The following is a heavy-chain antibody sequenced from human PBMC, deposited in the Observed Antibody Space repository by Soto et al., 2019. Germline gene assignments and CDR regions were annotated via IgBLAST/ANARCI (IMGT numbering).Heavy chain of an antibody. CDR3: ARGAILNWFDP. J-gene: IGHJ5*02. CDR1: GYTFTSYD. Sequence: QVQLVQSGAEVKTPGASVKVSCKASGYTFTSYDINWVRQATGQGLEWMGWMNPNSGNTGYAQKFQGRVTMTRNSSRCTDYMELSSLRSEDTAVYYCARGAILNWFDPWGQGTLVTVSS. CDR2: MNPNSGNT. D-gene: IGHD3-3*01. V-gene: IGHV1-8*01.